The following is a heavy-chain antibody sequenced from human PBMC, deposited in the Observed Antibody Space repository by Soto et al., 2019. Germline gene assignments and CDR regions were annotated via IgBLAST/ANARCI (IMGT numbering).Heavy chain of an antibody. V-gene: IGHV3-23*01. CDR1: GFTFSSYA. J-gene: IGHJ6*02. CDR3: AMLNSGSYSYHGMDV. CDR2: ISGSGGNT. D-gene: IGHD1-26*01. Sequence: EVQLLESGGDLVQPGGSLRLSCAASGFTFSSYAMNWVRQAPGKGLEWVSAISGSGGNTFYADSVKGRFTSSRDNSKNTLFLKMHSLRAEDTAIYYCAMLNSGSYSYHGMDVWGQGTTVTVSS.